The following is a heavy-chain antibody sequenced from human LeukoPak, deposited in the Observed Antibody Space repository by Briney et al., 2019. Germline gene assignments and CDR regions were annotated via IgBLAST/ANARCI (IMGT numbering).Heavy chain of an antibody. CDR2: IRYDGSNK. D-gene: IGHD2-15*01. CDR1: GFTFSSYG. V-gene: IGHV3-30*02. CDR3: AKDRRTGLAALIVVVEAATPPDY. J-gene: IGHJ4*02. Sequence: PGGSLRLSCAASGFTFSSYGMHWVRQAPGKGLEWVAFIRYDGSNKYYADSVKGRFTISRDNSKNTLYLQMNSLRAEDTAVYYCAKDRRTGLAALIVVVEAATPPDYWGQGTLVTVSS.